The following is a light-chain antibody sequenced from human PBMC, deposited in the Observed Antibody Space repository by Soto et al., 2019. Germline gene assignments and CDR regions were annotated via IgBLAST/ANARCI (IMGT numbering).Light chain of an antibody. CDR3: QQHGSSPIT. CDR2: GAS. V-gene: IGKV3-20*01. Sequence: TVLTQPPGTLSLSPGERATLSCRASQSVNSRFLAWYQQKPDQAPRLLIYGASTRATGIPDRFSGSGSGTDFTLTISRLESEDFAVYYCQQHGSSPITFGQGTRLEIK. CDR1: QSVNSRF. J-gene: IGKJ5*01.